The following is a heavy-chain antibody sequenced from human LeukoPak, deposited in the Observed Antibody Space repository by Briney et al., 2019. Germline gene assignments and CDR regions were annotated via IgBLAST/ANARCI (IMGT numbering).Heavy chain of an antibody. D-gene: IGHD3-9*01. J-gene: IGHJ4*02. Sequence: GASVKVSCKASGYTFTGYYMHWVRQAPGQGLEWMGWINPNSGGTNYAQKFQGRVTMTRDTSISTAYMELRSLTSDDTANYYCTRDTYDILTGYPVIDYWGQGTLVTVSS. CDR1: GYTFTGYY. CDR3: TRDTYDILTGYPVIDY. V-gene: IGHV1-2*02. CDR2: INPNSGGT.